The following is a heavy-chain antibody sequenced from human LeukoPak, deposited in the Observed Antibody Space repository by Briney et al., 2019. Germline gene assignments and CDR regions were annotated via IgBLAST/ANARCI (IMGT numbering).Heavy chain of an antibody. Sequence: GGSLRLSCAASGFTFSSYAMSWVRQAPGKGLEWVSAVSASGGNTYYADSVKGRFTISRGNSKNTLYLQVNSLRAEDTAVYYCGKGLYHDYSGIGDYWGQGTLVTVSS. V-gene: IGHV3-23*01. D-gene: IGHD3-16*01. CDR2: VSASGGNT. CDR3: GKGLYHDYSGIGDY. CDR1: GFTFSSYA. J-gene: IGHJ4*02.